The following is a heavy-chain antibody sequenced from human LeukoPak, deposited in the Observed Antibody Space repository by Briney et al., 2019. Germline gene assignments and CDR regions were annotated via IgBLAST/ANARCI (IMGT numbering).Heavy chain of an antibody. CDR2: ISGSGGSI. CDR1: GFTSSSYA. V-gene: IGHV3-23*01. D-gene: IGHD2-15*01. J-gene: IGHJ4*02. Sequence: GGSLRLSCAASGFTSSSYAMSWVRQAPGKGLEWVSAISGSGGSIFYADSVKGRFTISRDNSKNTLYLQMNSLRVEDTAVYHCAQHLGYCSAGTCYFPYWSQGALVTVSS. CDR3: AQHLGYCSAGTCYFPY.